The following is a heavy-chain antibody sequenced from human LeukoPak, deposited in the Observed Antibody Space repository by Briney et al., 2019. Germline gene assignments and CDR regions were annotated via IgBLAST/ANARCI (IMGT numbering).Heavy chain of an antibody. CDR2: INHSGST. CDR3: GCRRELHYYFDY. CDR1: GGSFSGYY. D-gene: IGHD1-26*01. V-gene: IGHV4-34*01. Sequence: SETLSLTCAVYGGSFSGYYWSWIRQPPGRGLEWIGEINHSGSTNYNPSLKSRVTISVDTSKNQFSLKLSSVTAADTAVYYGGCRRELHYYFDYWGQGPLVTVSS. J-gene: IGHJ4*02.